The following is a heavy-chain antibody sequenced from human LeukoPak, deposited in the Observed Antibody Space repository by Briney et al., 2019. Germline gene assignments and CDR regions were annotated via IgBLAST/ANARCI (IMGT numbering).Heavy chain of an antibody. D-gene: IGHD3-22*01. CDR1: GFTFSSYS. CDR3: ARVADYYDSSGYYAY. CDR2: ISSSSSYI. V-gene: IGHV3-21*01. J-gene: IGHJ4*02. Sequence: GGSLRLSRAASGFTFSSYSMNWVRQAPGKGLEWVSSISSSSSYIYYADSVKGRFTISRDNAKNSLYLQRNSLRAEDTAVYYCARVADYYDSSGYYAYWGQGTLVTVSS.